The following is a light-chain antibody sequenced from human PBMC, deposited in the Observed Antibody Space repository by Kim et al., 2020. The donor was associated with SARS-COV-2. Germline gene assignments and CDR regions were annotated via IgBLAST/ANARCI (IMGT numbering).Light chain of an antibody. J-gene: IGLJ2*01. CDR1: SLRSYY. CDR3: NSRESNDTVV. Sequence: VALGQTVRITCQGDSLRSYYATWYQQKPGQAPILVIYGKNNRPSGIPDRFSGSSSGNTASLTITGTQAGDEAHYYCNSRESNDTVVFGGGTQLTVL. CDR2: GKN. V-gene: IGLV3-19*01.